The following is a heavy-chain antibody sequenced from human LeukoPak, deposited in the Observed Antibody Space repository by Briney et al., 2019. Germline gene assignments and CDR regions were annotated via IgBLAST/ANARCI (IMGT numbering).Heavy chain of an antibody. CDR2: ISYDGSNK. Sequence: GGSLRLSCAASGFTFSSYAMHWVRQAPGKGLEWVAVISYDGSNKYYADSVKGRFTISRDNSKNTLYLQMNSLRAEDTAVYYCARVRIAAAGFWGQGTLVTVSS. J-gene: IGHJ4*02. CDR3: ARVRIAAAGF. CDR1: GFTFSSYA. D-gene: IGHD6-13*01. V-gene: IGHV3-30-3*01.